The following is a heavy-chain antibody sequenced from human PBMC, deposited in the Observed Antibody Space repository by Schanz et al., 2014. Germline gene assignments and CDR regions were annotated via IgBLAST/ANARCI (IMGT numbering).Heavy chain of an antibody. D-gene: IGHD3-22*01. V-gene: IGHV3-9*01. CDR3: AKSHHSSLLWYFDY. CDR1: GFTFEDYA. J-gene: IGHJ4*02. Sequence: EVQLVESGGGLVQPGRSLRLSCTASGFTFEDYAMHWVRLAPGKGLEWVSGLSWNSDSIDYAGSVKGRFTISRDNAKNTLILQMNSLRADDTALYFCAKSHHSSLLWYFDYWGQGTLVTVSS. CDR2: LSWNSDSI.